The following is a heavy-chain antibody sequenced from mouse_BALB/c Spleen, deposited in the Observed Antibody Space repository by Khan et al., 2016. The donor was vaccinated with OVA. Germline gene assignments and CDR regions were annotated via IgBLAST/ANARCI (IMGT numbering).Heavy chain of an antibody. CDR3: ARDAGRY. Sequence: AQLQQSGPELVKPGASVKISCKTSGYTFPEYTVHWVKQSLGKSLDWIGVINPKNGGTAYNQKFKGKATLTVDKSSSTAYMEFRSLTSDDSAVYYCARDAGRYWGQGTSVTVAS. D-gene: IGHD3-3*01. J-gene: IGHJ4*01. CDR1: GYTFPEYT. V-gene: IGHV1-18*01. CDR2: INPKNGGT.